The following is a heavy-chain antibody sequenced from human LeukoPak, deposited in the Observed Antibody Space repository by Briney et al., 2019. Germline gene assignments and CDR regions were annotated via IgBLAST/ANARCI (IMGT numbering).Heavy chain of an antibody. CDR3: ARGEDGDFWSGSSPYFDY. Sequence: GGSLRLSCAASGFTFSSYAMNWVRQAPGKGLEWVSYISSSGTTIYYADSVKGRLTISRDNAKNSLYLQMNSLRAEDTAVYYCARGEDGDFWSGSSPYFDYWGQGTLVTVSS. D-gene: IGHD3-3*01. CDR2: ISSSGTTI. V-gene: IGHV3-48*01. CDR1: GFTFSSYA. J-gene: IGHJ4*02.